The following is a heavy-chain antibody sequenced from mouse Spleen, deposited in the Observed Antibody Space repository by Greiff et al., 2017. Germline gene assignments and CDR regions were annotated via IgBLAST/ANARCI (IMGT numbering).Heavy chain of an antibody. J-gene: IGHJ2*01. D-gene: IGHD4-1*01. Sequence: EVKLMESEGGLVQPGSSMKLSCTASGFTFSDYYMAWVRQVPEKGLEWVANINYDGSSTYYLDSLKSRFIISRDNAKNILYLQMSSLKSEDTATYYCARVGNGFDYWGQGTTLTVSS. CDR1: GFTFSDYY. CDR2: INYDGSST. V-gene: IGHV5-16*01. CDR3: ARVGNGFDY.